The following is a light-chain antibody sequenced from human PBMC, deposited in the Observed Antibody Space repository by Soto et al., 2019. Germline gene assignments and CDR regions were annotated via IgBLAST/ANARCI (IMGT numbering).Light chain of an antibody. CDR2: DVS. J-gene: IGLJ3*02. V-gene: IGLV2-14*01. Sequence: QSALTQPASVSGSPGQSITISCTGTSSDVGGYNYVSWYQQHPGKAPKLMIYDVSNRPSGVSNRFSGSKSGNTASLTISGLQAEDEAAYDCSSYTCSRDLVFGGGTKLTV. CDR3: SSYTCSRDLV. CDR1: SSDVGGYNY.